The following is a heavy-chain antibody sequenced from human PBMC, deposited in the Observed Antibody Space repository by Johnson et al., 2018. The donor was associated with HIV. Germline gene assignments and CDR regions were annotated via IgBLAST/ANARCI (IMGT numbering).Heavy chain of an antibody. J-gene: IGHJ3*02. CDR2: ISYDGSNK. D-gene: IGHD3-3*01. Sequence: QVQLVESGGGVVQPGRSLRLSCAASGFTFSSYGMHWVRQAPGKGLEWVAVISYDGSNKYCVDSVKGRFTISRDNAKNSLYLQMNSLRAEDTAVYYCAKSPRFTIFGSDAFDIWGQGTMVTVSS. CDR1: GFTFSSYG. V-gene: IGHV3-30*18. CDR3: AKSPRFTIFGSDAFDI.